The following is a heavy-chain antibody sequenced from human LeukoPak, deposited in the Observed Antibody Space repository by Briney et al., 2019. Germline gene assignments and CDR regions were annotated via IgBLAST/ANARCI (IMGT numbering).Heavy chain of an antibody. CDR1: VFTFTTDR. Sequence: RGSLRLSCVASVFTFTTDRMAWVRQSRGQGRELIASIKTDGREKSCVDSVKGRFKVSRDNAKNSLYLQLGSPKAEDSATYYCERGPGGLDVWGQGTTVTVS. CDR2: IKTDGREK. CDR3: ERGPGGLDV. J-gene: IGHJ6*02. V-gene: IGHV3-7*03.